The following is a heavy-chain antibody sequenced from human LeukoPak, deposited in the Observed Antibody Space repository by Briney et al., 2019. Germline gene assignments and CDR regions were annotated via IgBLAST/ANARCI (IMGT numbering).Heavy chain of an antibody. CDR3: ARSVIPLGMDV. V-gene: IGHV1-46*01. CDR1: GYTFTIYY. Sequence: EASVKVSCKASGYTFTIYYMHWVRQAPGQGLGWMGIINPSGGSTSYAQKFQGRVTMTRDTSTSTVYMELSSLRSEDTAVYYCARSVIPLGMDVWGQGTTVTVSS. CDR2: INPSGGST. D-gene: IGHD2-21*01. J-gene: IGHJ6*02.